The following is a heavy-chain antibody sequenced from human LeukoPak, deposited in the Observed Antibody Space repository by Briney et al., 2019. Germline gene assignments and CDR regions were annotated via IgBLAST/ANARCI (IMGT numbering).Heavy chain of an antibody. CDR3: ARESATVTYYFDY. D-gene: IGHD4-17*01. V-gene: IGHV4-34*01. CDR1: GGSFSGYY. J-gene: IGHJ4*02. Sequence: PSETLSLTCAVCGGSFSGYYCSWIRQPPGKGLEWIGEINHSGSTNYNPSLKSRLTISVDTSKNQFSLKLSSGPAADTAVYYCARESATVTYYFDYWGEGTLVTVSS. CDR2: INHSGST.